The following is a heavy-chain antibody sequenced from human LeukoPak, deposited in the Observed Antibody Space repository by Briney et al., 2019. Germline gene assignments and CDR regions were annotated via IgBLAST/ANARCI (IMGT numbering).Heavy chain of an antibody. CDR1: GGSISSGDYY. CDR3: ARAPKGMTTVRYYYYYYMDV. D-gene: IGHD4-11*01. V-gene: IGHV4-31*03. J-gene: IGHJ6*03. CDR2: IYYSGSS. Sequence: PSETLSLTCTVSGGSISSGDYYWTWIRQHPGKGLEWIGYIYYSGSSFYNPSLKSRVTVSVDTSKNQFSLKLSSVTAADTAVYFGARAPKGMTTVRYYYYYYMDVWGKGTTVTVSS.